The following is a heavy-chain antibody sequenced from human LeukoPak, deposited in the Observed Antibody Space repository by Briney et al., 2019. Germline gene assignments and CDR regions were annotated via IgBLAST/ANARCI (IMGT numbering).Heavy chain of an antibody. J-gene: IGHJ4*02. CDR3: ARDGYSSSWLYFDY. CDR2: ISAYNGNT. CDR1: GYTFTSYG. V-gene: IGHV1-18*01. Sequence: ASLKVSCKASGYTFTSYGISWVRQAPGQGLEWMGWISAYNGNTNYAQKLQGRVTMTTDTSTSTAHMELRSLRSDDTAVYYCARDGYSSSWLYFDYWGQGTLVTVSS. D-gene: IGHD6-13*01.